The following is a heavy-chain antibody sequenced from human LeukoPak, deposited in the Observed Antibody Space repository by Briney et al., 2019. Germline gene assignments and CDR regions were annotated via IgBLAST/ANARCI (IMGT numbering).Heavy chain of an antibody. CDR3: AKVRWDNSGWYYLDN. Sequence: GGSLRLSCAASGFTFSSYWMSWVRQAPGKGLEWVANIKQDGSEKYYVDSVKGRFTVSRDNSKNTLYLQMNSLRAEDSAVYYCAKVRWDNSGWYYLDNWGQGTLVTVSS. V-gene: IGHV3-7*01. CDR1: GFTFSSYW. D-gene: IGHD6-19*01. CDR2: IKQDGSEK. J-gene: IGHJ4*02.